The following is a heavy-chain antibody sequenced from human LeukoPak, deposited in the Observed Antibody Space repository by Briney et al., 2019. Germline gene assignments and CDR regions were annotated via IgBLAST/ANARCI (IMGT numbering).Heavy chain of an antibody. D-gene: IGHD1-14*01. CDR1: RYSFTTYW. J-gene: IGHJ4*02. V-gene: IGHV5-51*01. CDR3: ARHNREYASDSPLDY. CDR2: IDRSDADT. Sequence: GEPPKISCTGSRYSFTTYWIGWVRQMPGKGLEWMGIIDRSDADTRYNPSFQGQVTISADKSISTAYLQWSSLKASDTAMYYCARHNREYASDSPLDYWGEGTLVTVSS.